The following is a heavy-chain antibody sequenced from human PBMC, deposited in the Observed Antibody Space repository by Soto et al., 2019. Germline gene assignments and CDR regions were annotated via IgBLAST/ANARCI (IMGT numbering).Heavy chain of an antibody. Sequence: EASVKVSCKASGYTFTSYGISWVRQAPGQRLEWMGWINAGNGNTKYSQKFQGRVTITRDTSASTAYMELSSLRSEDTAVYYCARDRYYGSGTYNYFDNWGQGTLVTVSS. CDR3: ARDRYYGSGTYNYFDN. CDR2: INAGNGNT. CDR1: GYTFTSYG. V-gene: IGHV1-3*01. J-gene: IGHJ4*02. D-gene: IGHD3-10*01.